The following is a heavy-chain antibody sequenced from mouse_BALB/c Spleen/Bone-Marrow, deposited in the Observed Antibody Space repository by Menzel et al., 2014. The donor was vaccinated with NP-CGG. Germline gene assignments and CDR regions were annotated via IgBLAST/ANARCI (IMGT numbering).Heavy chain of an antibody. D-gene: IGHD4-1*01. CDR1: GFTFSSFG. CDR3: TRGGNWEDFDY. J-gene: IGHJ2*01. CDR2: ISSDSGAI. Sequence: EVHLVESGGGLVQPGGSRKLSCAASGFTFSSFGMHWVRQAPEKGLEWIAYISSDSGAIFYADTVKGRFTIPRDNPKNTLFLQMTSLRSEDTAIYFCTRGGNWEDFDYWGQGTTLTVSS. V-gene: IGHV5-17*02.